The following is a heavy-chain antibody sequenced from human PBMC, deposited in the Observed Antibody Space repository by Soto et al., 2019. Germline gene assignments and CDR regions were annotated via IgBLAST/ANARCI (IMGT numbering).Heavy chain of an antibody. CDR2: ISGDGGTT. J-gene: IGHJ4*02. D-gene: IGHD5-12*01. CDR3: TRARDNNGYFREAHY. Sequence: EVQLLESGGGLVQPGGSLRLSCAASGLTFTNYAMSWVRQAPGKGLEWVAVISGDGGTTVYADSVKGRFTISRDSPRHTLSLQMDTLRAEDADRYYCTRARDNNGYFREAHYWGQGTLVTVSS. CDR1: GLTFTNYA. V-gene: IGHV3-23*01.